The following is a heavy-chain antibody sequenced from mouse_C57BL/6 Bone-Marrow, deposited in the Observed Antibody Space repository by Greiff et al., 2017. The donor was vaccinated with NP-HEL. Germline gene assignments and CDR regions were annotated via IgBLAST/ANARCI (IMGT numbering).Heavy chain of an antibody. Sequence: QVQLQQPGAELVKPGASVKLSCKASGYTFTSSWMHWVKQRPGRGLEWIGRIDPNSGGTKYNEKFKGKGTLTVDKPSLTANRQLSSLTSEDSAVCYWARYGSKPFFDYWGQGTTLTVSS. J-gene: IGHJ2*01. CDR3: ARYGSKPFFDY. D-gene: IGHD1-1*01. CDR1: GYTFTSSW. CDR2: IDPNSGGT. V-gene: IGHV1-72*01.